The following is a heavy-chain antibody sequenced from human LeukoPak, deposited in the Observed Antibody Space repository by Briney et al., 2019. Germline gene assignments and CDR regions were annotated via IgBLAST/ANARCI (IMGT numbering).Heavy chain of an antibody. J-gene: IGHJ3*02. CDR1: GFTFSSYG. V-gene: IGHV3-30*18. CDR3: AKVGEESYGMGAFDI. CDR2: ISYDGSNK. D-gene: IGHD5-18*01. Sequence: PGGSLRLSCAASGFTFSSYGMSWVRQAPGKGLEWVAVISYDGSNKYYADSVKGRFTISRDNSKNTLYLQMNSLRAEDTAVYYCAKVGEESYGMGAFDIWGQGTMVTVSS.